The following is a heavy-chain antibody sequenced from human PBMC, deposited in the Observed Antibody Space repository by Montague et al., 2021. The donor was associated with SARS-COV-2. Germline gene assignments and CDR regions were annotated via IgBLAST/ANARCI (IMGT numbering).Heavy chain of an antibody. CDR2: INYSGKT. Sequence: SETLSLTCTVSGGSISSGTYYWGWVRQPPGKGLEWIGTINYSGKTYYNPSLKSRVTISVDTSKNQFSLKVTSVTAADTAVYYCARRAQWQLSWFFDLWGRGNLVTVS. V-gene: IGHV4-39*01. D-gene: IGHD6-19*01. CDR3: ARRAQWQLSWFFDL. J-gene: IGHJ2*01. CDR1: GGSISSGTYY.